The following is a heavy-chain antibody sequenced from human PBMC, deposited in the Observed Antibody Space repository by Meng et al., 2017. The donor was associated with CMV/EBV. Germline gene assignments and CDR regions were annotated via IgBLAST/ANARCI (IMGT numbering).Heavy chain of an antibody. CDR1: GYTFTCYY. Sequence: QVHPVQFGAEVEKPRDSVKASCNASGYTFTCYYSHYMRQVPGQGREWIGWINPINRGTNDAKKFQGRVTMIRDTSISTAYMEFSRLTSDETAEYSCERGKVATIAGGWFDYWGQGTLVTASS. J-gene: IGHJ4*02. CDR3: ERGKVATIAGGWFDY. CDR2: INPINRGT. D-gene: IGHD5-12*01. V-gene: IGHV1-2*02.